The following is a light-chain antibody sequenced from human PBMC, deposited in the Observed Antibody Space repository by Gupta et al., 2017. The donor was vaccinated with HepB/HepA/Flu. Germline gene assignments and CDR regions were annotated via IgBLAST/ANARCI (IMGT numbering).Light chain of an antibody. V-gene: IGLV1-40*01. Sequence: QSVLTQPPSVSGAPGQRVTISCTGSSSNIGAGYDVHWYQQLQGTDPKLLSEGNSNRPSGVPDRFSGSKSGTSDSLAITGLQAEDEADYDCQYYDSSLSAVVFGGGTKLTVL. CDR2: GNS. CDR1: SSNIGAGYD. J-gene: IGLJ2*01. CDR3: QYYDSSLSAVV.